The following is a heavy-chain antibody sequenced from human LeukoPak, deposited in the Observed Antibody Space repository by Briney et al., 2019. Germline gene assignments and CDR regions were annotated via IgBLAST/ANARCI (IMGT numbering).Heavy chain of an antibody. V-gene: IGHV3-49*03. CDR2: IRSRTYGGTT. CDR3: SRQRGYSYGYSDY. CDR1: GFTFGDYA. J-gene: IGHJ4*02. D-gene: IGHD5-18*01. Sequence: GGSLRLSCTASGFTFGDYAMSWFRQAPGKGLEWVGFIRSRTYGGTTEYAASVKGRFTISRDDSKSIAYLQMNSLKTEDTAVYYCSRQRGYSYGYSDYWGQGTLVSVSS.